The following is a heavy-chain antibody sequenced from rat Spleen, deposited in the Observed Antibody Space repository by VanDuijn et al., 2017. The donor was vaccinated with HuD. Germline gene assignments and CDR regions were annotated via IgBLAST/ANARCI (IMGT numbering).Heavy chain of an antibody. CDR3: ARQGQLDYGSYGVDA. CDR2: ISYEGSST. V-gene: IGHV5-22*01. D-gene: IGHD1-3*01. Sequence: EVQLVETGGGLVQPGRSLKLSCAASGFTFSDYYMAWVRQAPKKGLEWVASISYEGSSTYYGDSVKGRFTISRDNAKSTLYLQMNSLRSEDTATYYCARQGQLDYGSYGVDAWGQGASVTVSS. J-gene: IGHJ4*01. CDR1: GFTFSDYY.